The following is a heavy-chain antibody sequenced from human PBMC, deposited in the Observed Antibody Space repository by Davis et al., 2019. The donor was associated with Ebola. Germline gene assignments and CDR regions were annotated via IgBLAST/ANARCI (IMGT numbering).Heavy chain of an antibody. CDR3: ARSCENYDFWSGYYSGFDY. CDR1: GGSISSYY. J-gene: IGHJ4*02. CDR2: IYYSGST. Sequence: PSETLSLTCTVSGGSISSYYWGWIRQPPGKGLEWIGSIYYSGSTYYNPSLKSRVTISVDTSKNQFSLKLSSVTAADTAVYYCARSCENYDFWSGYYSGFDYWGQGTLVTVSS. V-gene: IGHV4-39*07. D-gene: IGHD3-3*01.